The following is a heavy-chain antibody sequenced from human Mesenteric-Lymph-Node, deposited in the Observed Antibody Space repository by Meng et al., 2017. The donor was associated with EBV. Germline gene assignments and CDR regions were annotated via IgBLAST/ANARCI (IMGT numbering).Heavy chain of an antibody. CDR2: INAGNRNT. Sequence: QVQLGQSGAEVKKPGASVEVSCKASGYTFTSYAMHGVRQAPRQRLEWMGWINAGNRNTKHSQKFQGRVTMTRDTSTSTVYMELSSLRSEDTAVYYCARAGYCSRTTCLSDRFDPWGQGTLVTVSS. CDR3: ARAGYCSRTTCLSDRFDP. CDR1: GYTFTSYA. D-gene: IGHD2-2*01. V-gene: IGHV1-3*01. J-gene: IGHJ5*02.